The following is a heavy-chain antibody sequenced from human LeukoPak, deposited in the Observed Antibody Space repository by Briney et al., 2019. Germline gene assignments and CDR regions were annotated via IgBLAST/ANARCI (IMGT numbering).Heavy chain of an antibody. J-gene: IGHJ5*02. V-gene: IGHV1-2*02. CDR1: GYTFTDYF. D-gene: IGHD6-13*01. CDR2: INPNSGDA. Sequence: VASVKLSCKSSGYTFTDYFLHWVRQPPGQRLEWMGWINPNSGDAKYAQKDQARVNTNRDTSIDTVYMELNRLRSDDTGVYYCERAFQQLEHWDWRDPWGQGTLLSVVS. CDR3: ERAFQQLEHWDWRDP.